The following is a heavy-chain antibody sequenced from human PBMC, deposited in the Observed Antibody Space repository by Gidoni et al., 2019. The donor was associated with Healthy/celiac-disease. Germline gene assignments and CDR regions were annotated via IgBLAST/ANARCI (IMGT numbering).Heavy chain of an antibody. J-gene: IGHJ4*02. CDR1: GGSISSGSYY. V-gene: IGHV4-61*02. Sequence: QVQLQESGPGLVKPSQTLSLTCTVSGGSISSGSYYWSWIRQPAGKGLEWIGRIYTSGSTNYNPSLKSRVTISVDTSKNQFSLKLSSVTAADTAVYYCARDHYYYDSSGYKSYFDYWGQGTLVTVSS. CDR3: ARDHYYYDSSGYKSYFDY. CDR2: IYTSGST. D-gene: IGHD3-22*01.